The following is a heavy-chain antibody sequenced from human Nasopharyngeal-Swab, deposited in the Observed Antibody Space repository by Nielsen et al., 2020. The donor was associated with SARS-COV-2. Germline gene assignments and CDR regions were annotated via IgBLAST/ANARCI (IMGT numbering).Heavy chain of an antibody. CDR1: GFTFSSYE. CDR3: ARGDYYGSGIGYFEY. V-gene: IGHV3-48*03. Sequence: GESLKISCAASGFTFSSYEMNWVRQAPGKGLEWVSYISSSGSTRYYADSVKGRFTISRDNAKNSLYLQMNSLRAEDTAVYYCARGDYYGSGIGYFEYWGQGTLVTVSS. D-gene: IGHD3-10*01. J-gene: IGHJ4*02. CDR2: ISSSGSTR.